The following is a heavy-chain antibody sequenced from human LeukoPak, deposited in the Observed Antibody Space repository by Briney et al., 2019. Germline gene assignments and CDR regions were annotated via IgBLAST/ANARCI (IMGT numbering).Heavy chain of an antibody. V-gene: IGHV5-51*01. D-gene: IGHD3-10*01. CDR1: GYSSTKYW. CDR2: IYPGDSDT. CDR3: ARAYHGSGRYFHY. Sequence: PGEPLKISCMGAGYSSTKYWISWARQMPGKGLEWMGIIYPGDSDTRYSPSFQGQVTISADKSISTAYLQWSSLKASDTAMYYCARAYHGSGRYFHYWGQGTLVTVSS. J-gene: IGHJ4*02.